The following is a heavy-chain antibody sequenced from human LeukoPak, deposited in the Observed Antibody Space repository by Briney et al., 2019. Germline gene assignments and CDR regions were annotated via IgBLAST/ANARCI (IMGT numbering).Heavy chain of an antibody. CDR3: ARVGGRDVDDDS. D-gene: IGHD3-10*01. Sequence: PGGSLRLSCAASGFSFSTFVMTWVRQAPGKGLEWVSAISANGGRTYYADFVRGRFTISRDNSKNTLSLQMSSLRAEDTAIYYCARVGGRDVDDDSWGQGTLVTVSS. V-gene: IGHV3-23*01. CDR1: GFSFSTFV. J-gene: IGHJ4*02. CDR2: ISANGGRT.